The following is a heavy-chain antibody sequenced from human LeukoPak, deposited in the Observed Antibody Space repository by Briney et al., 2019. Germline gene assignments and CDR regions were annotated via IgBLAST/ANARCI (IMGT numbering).Heavy chain of an antibody. CDR3: AREDEELGYCSSTSCYPRY. V-gene: IGHV1-2*02. CDR1: GYTFTGYY. CDR2: INPNSGGT. J-gene: IGHJ4*02. Sequence: ASVKVSCKASGYTFTGYYMHWVRQAPGQGLEWMGWINPNSGGTNYAQKFQGRVTMTRDTSISTAYMELSRLRSDDTAVYYCAREDEELGYCSSTSCYPRYWGQGTLVTVSS. D-gene: IGHD2-2*01.